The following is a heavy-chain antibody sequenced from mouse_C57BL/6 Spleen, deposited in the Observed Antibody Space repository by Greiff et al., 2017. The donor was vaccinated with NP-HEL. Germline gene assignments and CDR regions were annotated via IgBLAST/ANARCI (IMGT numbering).Heavy chain of an antibody. J-gene: IGHJ1*03. CDR3: ATDWDGNFDV. Sequence: EVQLQQSGPELVKPGASVKISCKASGYTFTDYYMNWVKQSHGKSLEWIGDINPNNGGTSYNQKFKGKATLTVDKSSSTAYMELRSLTSEDSAVYYCATDWDGNFDVWGTGTTVTVSS. CDR1: GYTFTDYY. V-gene: IGHV1-26*01. D-gene: IGHD4-1*01. CDR2: INPNNGGT.